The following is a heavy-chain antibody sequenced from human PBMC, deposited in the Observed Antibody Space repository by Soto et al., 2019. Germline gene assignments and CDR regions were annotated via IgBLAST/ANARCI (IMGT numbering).Heavy chain of an antibody. CDR1: GGSISSYY. CDR2: IYYSGST. CDR3: ASVFSGTSSGYDRDYYYGMDV. V-gene: IGHV4-59*12. D-gene: IGHD5-12*01. J-gene: IGHJ6*02. Sequence: SETLSLTCTVSGGSISSYYWSWIRQPPGKGLEWIGYIYYSGSTNYNPSLRSRVTISVDTSKNQFPRKLGSVTAADPAVYYCASVFSGTSSGYDRDYYYGMDVWGQGTTVTVSS.